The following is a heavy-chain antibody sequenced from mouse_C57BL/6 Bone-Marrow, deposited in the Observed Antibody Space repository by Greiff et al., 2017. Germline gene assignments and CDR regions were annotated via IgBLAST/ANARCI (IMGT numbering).Heavy chain of an antibody. CDR3: TSTVVAPCWYFDV. CDR1: GFNIKDDY. Sequence: VQLKESGAELVRPGASVKLSCTASGFNIKDDYMHWVKQRPEQGLEWIGWIDPENGDTEYASKFQGKATITADTSSNTAYLQLSSLTSEDTAVYYCTSTVVAPCWYFDVWGTGTTVTVSS. CDR2: IDPENGDT. V-gene: IGHV14-4*01. D-gene: IGHD1-1*01. J-gene: IGHJ1*03.